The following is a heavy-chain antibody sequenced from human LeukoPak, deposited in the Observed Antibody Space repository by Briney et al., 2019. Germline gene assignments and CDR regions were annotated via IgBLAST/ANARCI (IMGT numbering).Heavy chain of an antibody. D-gene: IGHD1-1*01. Sequence: PRGSLRLSCAVSGFTFSNYWMHWVRQAPGKGLVWVARINSDGRSTNYGDSVKGRFTISRDNAKNTLYLQMNSLRAEDTAVYYCARVSDWNVNYWGQGTLVTVSS. CDR1: GFTFSNYW. CDR3: ARVSDWNVNY. J-gene: IGHJ4*02. V-gene: IGHV3-74*01. CDR2: INSDGRST.